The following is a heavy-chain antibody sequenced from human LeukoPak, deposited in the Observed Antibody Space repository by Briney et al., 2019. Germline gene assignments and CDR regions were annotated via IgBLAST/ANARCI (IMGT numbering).Heavy chain of an antibody. J-gene: IGHJ4*02. D-gene: IGHD1-26*01. CDR3: ASGRGQVGATDF. CDR2: ISSSSSVM. Sequence: GGSLRLSCAASEFTFSTYSMNWVRQAPGKGLEWISYISSSSSVMYYADSVKGRFTISRDNAKNSLYLQMHSLRDEDTAVYYCASGRGQVGATDFWGQGTLVTVS. V-gene: IGHV3-48*02. CDR1: EFTFSTYS.